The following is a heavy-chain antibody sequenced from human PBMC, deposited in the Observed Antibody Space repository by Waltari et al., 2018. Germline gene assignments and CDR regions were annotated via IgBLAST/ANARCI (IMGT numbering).Heavy chain of an antibody. CDR2: ISPIFGTA. CDR1: GGTFSSYA. D-gene: IGHD3-3*01. CDR3: ARTRMSRTYYDFWKGAFGY. V-gene: IGHV1-69*01. Sequence: QVQLVQSGAEVKKPGSSVKVSCKASGGTFSSYAISWVRQAPGQGLEWMGGISPIFGTANYAQKFQGRVTITADESTSTAYMELSSLRSEDTAVYYCARTRMSRTYYDFWKGAFGYWGQGTLVTVSS. J-gene: IGHJ4*02.